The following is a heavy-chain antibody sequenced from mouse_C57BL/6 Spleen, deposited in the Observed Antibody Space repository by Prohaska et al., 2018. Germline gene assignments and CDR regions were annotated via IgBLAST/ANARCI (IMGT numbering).Heavy chain of an antibody. J-gene: IGHJ2*01. D-gene: IGHD1-1*02. Sequence: EVKLEESGGGLVQPGGSMKLSCVASGFTFSNYWMNWVRQSPEKGLEWVAQIRLKSDNYATHYAESVKGRFTISRDDSKSKVYLQMNNLRAEDTGIYYCTAPGGSSDYWGQGTTLTVSS. CDR3: TAPGGSSDY. V-gene: IGHV6-3*01. CDR2: IRLKSDNYAT. CDR1: GFTFSNYW.